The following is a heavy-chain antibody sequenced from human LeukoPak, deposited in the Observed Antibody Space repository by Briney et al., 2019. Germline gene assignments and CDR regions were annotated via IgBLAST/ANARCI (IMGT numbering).Heavy chain of an antibody. CDR1: GGSISSSNW. V-gene: IGHV4-4*02. CDR3: ARGSSITIFGVVIPGYYYYYMDV. CDR2: IYHSGST. Sequence: SGTLSLTCAVSGGSISSSNWWSWVRQPPGQGLEWIGEIYHSGSTNYNPSLKSRVTISVDKSKNQFSLKLSSVTAADTAVYYCARGSSITIFGVVIPGYYYYYMDVWGKGTTVTVSS. D-gene: IGHD3-3*01. J-gene: IGHJ6*03.